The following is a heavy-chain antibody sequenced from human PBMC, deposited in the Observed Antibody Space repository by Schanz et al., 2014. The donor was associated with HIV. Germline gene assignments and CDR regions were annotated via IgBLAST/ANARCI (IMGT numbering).Heavy chain of an antibody. CDR2: VIGSGVRT. CDR3: AKAKGSYSATTFYFDF. CDR1: GFNFNNYA. J-gene: IGHJ4*02. Sequence: VQLVESGGGVVQPRRSLRLSCAASGFNFNNYAMTWVRQAPGKGLEWVSTVIGSGVRTIYADSVKGRFTISRDNSKNTLSLHMNSLRVEDTAVYYCAKAKGSYSATTFYFDFWGQGTLVTVSS. V-gene: IGHV3-23*04. D-gene: IGHD1-26*01.